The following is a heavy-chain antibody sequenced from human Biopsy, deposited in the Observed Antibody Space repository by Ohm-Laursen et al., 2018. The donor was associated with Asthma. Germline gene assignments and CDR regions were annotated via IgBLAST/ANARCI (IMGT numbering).Heavy chain of an antibody. CDR1: GFTFSSYA. CDR3: ASFPYGDYLPLDY. J-gene: IGHJ4*02. CDR2: ISGSGGST. Sequence: SLRLSCAASGFTFSSYAMSWVRQAPGKGLEWVSAISGSGGSTYYADSVKGRFTISRDNSKNTLYLQMISLRAEDTAVYYCASFPYGDYLPLDYWGQGTLVTVSS. V-gene: IGHV3-23*01. D-gene: IGHD4-17*01.